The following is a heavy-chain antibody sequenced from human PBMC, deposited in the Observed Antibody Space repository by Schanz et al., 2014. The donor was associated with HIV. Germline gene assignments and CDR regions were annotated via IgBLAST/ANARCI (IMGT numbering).Heavy chain of an antibody. V-gene: IGHV3-9*01. J-gene: IGHJ3*02. D-gene: IGHD3-22*01. CDR2: ISWNSGSK. Sequence: VQLVESGGGLVQPGRSLRPSCATSGFFLDDYAMHWVRQAPGKGLEWVSGISWNSGSKGYAESVKGRFTISRDNAKNSLYLQMNSLRGEDTALYYCARVRISMMIVSRAFDTWGQGTMVTVSS. CDR3: ARVRISMMIVSRAFDT. CDR1: GFFLDDYA.